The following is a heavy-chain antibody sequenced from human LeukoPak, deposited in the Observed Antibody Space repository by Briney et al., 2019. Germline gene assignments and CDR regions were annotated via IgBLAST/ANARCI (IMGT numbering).Heavy chain of an antibody. D-gene: IGHD6-13*01. J-gene: IGHJ4*02. CDR2: IIPIFGTA. Sequence: SVKVSCKASGGTFSSYAISWVRQAPGQGLEWVGGIIPIFGTANYAQKFQGRVTITADESTSTAYMELSSLRSEDTAVYYCARDSVLSSSWYYPFDYWGQGTLITVSS. CDR3: ARDSVLSSSWYYPFDY. V-gene: IGHV1-69*13. CDR1: GGTFSSYA.